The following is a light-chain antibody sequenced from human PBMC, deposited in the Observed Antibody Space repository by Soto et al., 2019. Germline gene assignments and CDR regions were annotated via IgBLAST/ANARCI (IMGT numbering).Light chain of an antibody. CDR1: SSNIGAGYD. CDR3: QSYDTSLSVV. CDR2: ANS. Sequence: QSVLTQPPSVSGAPGQRVTISCTGGSSNIGAGYDVHWYQQLPGTAPKLLIYANSNRPSGVPDRFSGSKSGTSASLAITGLQAEDEADYYCQSYDTSLSVVFGGVTKLTVL. J-gene: IGLJ2*01. V-gene: IGLV1-40*01.